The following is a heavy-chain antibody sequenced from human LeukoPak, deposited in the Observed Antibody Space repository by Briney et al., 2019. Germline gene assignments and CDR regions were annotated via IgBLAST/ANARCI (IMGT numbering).Heavy chain of an antibody. J-gene: IGHJ6*02. CDR1: GFSFSSYA. Sequence: PGGSLRLSCAASGFSFSSYAMHWVRQAPGKGLEWVAVMSYDGSNKYYADSVKGRFTISRDNSKNTLYLQMNSLRAEDTAVYYCARGRGSYYCYGMDVWGQGTTVTVSS. V-gene: IGHV3-30-3*01. CDR2: MSYDGSNK. CDR3: ARGRGSYYCYGMDV. D-gene: IGHD3-10*01.